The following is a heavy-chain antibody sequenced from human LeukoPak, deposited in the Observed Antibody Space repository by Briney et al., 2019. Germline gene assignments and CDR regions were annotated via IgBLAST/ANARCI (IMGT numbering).Heavy chain of an antibody. V-gene: IGHV3-21*01. CDR2: ISSRSTYI. J-gene: IGHJ4*02. CDR3: ARDSPRLSY. CDR1: GFTFSPYN. Sequence: GGSLRLSCAASGFTFSPYNMNWVRQAPGKGLEWVSAISSRSTYIYYADSVKGRFTISRDNAKNSLHLQMNSLRAEDTAVYYCARDSPRLSYWGQGTLVTVSS.